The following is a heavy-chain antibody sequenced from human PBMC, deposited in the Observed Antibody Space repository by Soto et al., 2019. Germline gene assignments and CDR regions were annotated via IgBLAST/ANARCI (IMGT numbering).Heavy chain of an antibody. CDR3: AREGCSSTSCYSRLVY. Sequence: QVQLVESGGGVVQPGRSLRLSCAASGFTFSSYGMHWVRQAPGKGLERVAVIWYDGSNKYYADSVKGRFTISRDNSKNTLYLQMNSLRAEDTAVYYCAREGCSSTSCYSRLVYWGQGTLVTVSS. J-gene: IGHJ4*02. V-gene: IGHV3-33*01. CDR1: GFTFSSYG. CDR2: IWYDGSNK. D-gene: IGHD2-2*01.